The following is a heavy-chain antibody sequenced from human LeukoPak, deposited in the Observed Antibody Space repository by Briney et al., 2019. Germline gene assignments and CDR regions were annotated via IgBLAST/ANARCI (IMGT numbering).Heavy chain of an antibody. CDR1: GYSFPSCG. J-gene: IGHJ4*02. Sequence: SVTVSCMASGYSFPSCGISWLRQAPGPGIEWMGWISAYNGNTNYAQKLQGRVTMTTDTSTSPAYMALRSLRSDDTAVYYCARDGGLLATGEVDYWGQGTLVTVSS. V-gene: IGHV1-18*01. CDR3: ARDGGLLATGEVDY. D-gene: IGHD7-27*01. CDR2: ISAYNGNT.